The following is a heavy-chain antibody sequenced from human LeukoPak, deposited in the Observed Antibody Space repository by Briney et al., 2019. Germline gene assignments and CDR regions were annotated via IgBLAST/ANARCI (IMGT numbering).Heavy chain of an antibody. CDR1: GGSISSHY. V-gene: IGHV4-59*11. CDR2: IYYSGST. CDR3: ARDLGYCSSTSCHHDAFDI. Sequence: SETLSLICTVSGGSISSHYWSWIRQPPGKGLEWIGYIYYSGSTNYNPSLKSRVTISVDTSKNQFSLKLSSVTAADTAVYYCARDLGYCSSTSCHHDAFDIWGQGTMVTVSS. D-gene: IGHD2-2*01. J-gene: IGHJ3*02.